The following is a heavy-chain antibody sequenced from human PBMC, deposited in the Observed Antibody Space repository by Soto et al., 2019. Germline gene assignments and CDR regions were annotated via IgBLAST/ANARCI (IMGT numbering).Heavy chain of an antibody. J-gene: IGHJ6*02. Sequence: GGSLRLSCAASGFTFSGSAMHWVRQASGKGLEWVAVIWYDGSNKYYADSVRGRFTISRDNSKNTLYLQMNSLRAEDTAVYYCARQSGYSSGLMVWYYGMDVWGQGTTVTVSS. D-gene: IGHD6-19*01. V-gene: IGHV3-33*08. CDR3: ARQSGYSSGLMVWYYGMDV. CDR1: GFTFSGSA. CDR2: IWYDGSNK.